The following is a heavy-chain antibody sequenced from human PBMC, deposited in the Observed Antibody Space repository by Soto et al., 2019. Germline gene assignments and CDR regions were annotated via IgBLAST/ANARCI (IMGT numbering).Heavy chain of an antibody. CDR1: GGSISSYY. D-gene: IGHD2-15*01. Sequence: QVPLQESGPGLVKSSETLSLTCSVSGGSISSYYWSWIRQAPGKGLEWIGYIYYSGSTNYNPSLKSRVTVSIDTSKKQFSLKLSSVTAADTAVYYCARGASIVATPHYFDYWGQGTLVTVSS. J-gene: IGHJ4*02. CDR3: ARGASIVATPHYFDY. CDR2: IYYSGST. V-gene: IGHV4-59*01.